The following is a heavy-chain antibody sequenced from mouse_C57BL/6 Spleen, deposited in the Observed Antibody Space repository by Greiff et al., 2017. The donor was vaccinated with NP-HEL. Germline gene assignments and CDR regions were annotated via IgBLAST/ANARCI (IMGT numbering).Heavy chain of an antibody. CDR3: ARGYYGSSYSWYFDV. D-gene: IGHD1-1*01. CDR1: GFTFSDYG. Sequence: EVMLVESGGGLVKPGGSLKLSCAASGFTFSDYGMHWVRQAPEKGLEWVAYISSGSSTIYYADTVKGRFTISRDNAKNTLFLQMTSLRSEDTAMYYCARGYYGSSYSWYFDVWGTGTTVTVSS. CDR2: ISSGSSTI. J-gene: IGHJ1*03. V-gene: IGHV5-17*01.